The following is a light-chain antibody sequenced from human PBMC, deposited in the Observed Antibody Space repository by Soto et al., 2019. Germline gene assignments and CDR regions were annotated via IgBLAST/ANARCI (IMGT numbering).Light chain of an antibody. CDR3: GTWNSSTWV. V-gene: IGLV1-51*02. CDR1: SSNIGNNY. Sequence: QSVLTQPPSVSAAPGQKVTISCSGSSSNIGNNYVSWYQQLPGTAPKLLIYENNKRPSGIPYRFSGSKSGTSATLGITGLQTVDEADYYCGTWNSSTWVFGGGTKLTVL. CDR2: ENN. J-gene: IGLJ3*02.